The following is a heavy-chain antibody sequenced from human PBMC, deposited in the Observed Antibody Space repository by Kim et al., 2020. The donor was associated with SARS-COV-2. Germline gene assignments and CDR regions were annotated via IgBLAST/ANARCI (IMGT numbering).Heavy chain of an antibody. CDR1: GGFISSSSYY. CDR3: ARHGYGSGN. D-gene: IGHD3-10*01. Sequence: SETLSLTCTVSGGFISSSSYYWGWIRQPPGKGLEWIVSIYYSGSTYYNPSLKSRVTISVDTSKNQFSLKLSSVTAADTAVYYCARHGYGSGNWGQGTLVTVSS. CDR2: IYYSGST. V-gene: IGHV4-39*01. J-gene: IGHJ4*02.